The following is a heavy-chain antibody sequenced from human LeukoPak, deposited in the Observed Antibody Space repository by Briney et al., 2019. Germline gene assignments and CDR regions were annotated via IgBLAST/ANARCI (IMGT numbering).Heavy chain of an antibody. D-gene: IGHD2-15*01. CDR1: GYTFTSCG. Sequence: ASVKVSCKASGYTFTSCGISWVRQAPGQGLEWMGWISAYNGNTNYAQKLQGRVTMTTDTSTSTAYMELRSLRSDDTAVYYCARDAAVPRYCSGGSCYSVDFDYWGQGTLVTVSS. CDR2: ISAYNGNT. CDR3: ARDAAVPRYCSGGSCYSVDFDY. V-gene: IGHV1-18*04. J-gene: IGHJ4*01.